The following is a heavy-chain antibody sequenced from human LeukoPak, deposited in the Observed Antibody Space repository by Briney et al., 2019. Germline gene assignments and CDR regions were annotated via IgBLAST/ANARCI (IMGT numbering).Heavy chain of an antibody. V-gene: IGHV1-69*05. J-gene: IGHJ4*02. CDR3: AREAGQLPFFDY. Sequence: GASVKVSCKASGGTFSSYAISWARQAPGQGLEWMGGIIPIFGTANYAQKFQGRVTITTDESTSTAYMELSSLRSEDTAVYYCAREAGQLPFFDYWGQGTLVTVSS. CDR1: GGTFSSYA. D-gene: IGHD2-2*01. CDR2: IIPIFGTA.